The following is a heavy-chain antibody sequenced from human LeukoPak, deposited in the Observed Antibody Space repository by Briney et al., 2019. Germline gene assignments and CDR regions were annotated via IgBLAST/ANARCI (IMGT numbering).Heavy chain of an antibody. V-gene: IGHV3-23*01. CDR1: GFTFSSYA. CDR3: AKDSPGDSPYDY. Sequence: PGRSLRLSCAASGFTFSSYAMSWVRQAPGRGLGWVSAISGSGGSTYYADSVKGRFTISRDNSKNTLYLQMNSLRAEDTAVYYCAKDSPGDSPYDYWGQGTLVTVSS. D-gene: IGHD5-18*01. J-gene: IGHJ4*02. CDR2: ISGSGGST.